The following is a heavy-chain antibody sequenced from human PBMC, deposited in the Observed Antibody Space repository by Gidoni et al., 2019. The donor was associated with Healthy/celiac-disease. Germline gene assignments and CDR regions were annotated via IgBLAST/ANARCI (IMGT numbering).Heavy chain of an antibody. CDR1: GCTFSSYA. V-gene: IGHV1-69*19. Sequence: QVQLVQSGAEVTKPGSSVKVSCTASGCTFSSYAISWVRQAPGQVLEGMGGIIPIFGTENYARKLQSRVTITADESTSTAYMELSSLRSEDTAVYYCARASSGLYVTIPYYYGMDVWGQGTTVTVSS. CDR3: ARASSGLYVTIPYYYGMDV. J-gene: IGHJ6*02. D-gene: IGHD6-19*01. CDR2: IIPIFGTE.